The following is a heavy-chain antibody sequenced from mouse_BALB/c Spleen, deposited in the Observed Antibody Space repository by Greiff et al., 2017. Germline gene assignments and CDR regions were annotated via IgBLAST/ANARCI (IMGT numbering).Heavy chain of an antibody. J-gene: IGHJ3*01. V-gene: IGHV5-9-3*01. CDR2: ISSGGSYT. CDR3: ARHGDGNPAWFAY. CDR1: GFTFSSYA. Sequence: EVQLVESGGGLVKPGGSLKLSCAASGFTFSSYAMSWVRQTPEKRLEWVATISSGGSYTYYPDSVKGRFTISRDNAKNTLYLQMSSLRSEDTAMYYCARHGDGNPAWFAYWGQGTLVTVSA. D-gene: IGHD2-1*01.